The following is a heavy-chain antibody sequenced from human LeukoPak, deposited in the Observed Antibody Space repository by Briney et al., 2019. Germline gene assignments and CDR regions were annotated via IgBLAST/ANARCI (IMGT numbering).Heavy chain of an antibody. D-gene: IGHD3-3*01. V-gene: IGHV1-8*01. Sequence: ASVKVSCKASGYTFTSYDINWVRQATGQGLEWMGWMNPNSGNTGYAQKFQGRVTMTRNTSISTAYMELSSLRSEDTAVYYCARDYKGGITIFGVVIPRGRNWFDPWGQGTLVTVSS. CDR2: MNPNSGNT. J-gene: IGHJ5*02. CDR3: ARDYKGGITIFGVVIPRGRNWFDP. CDR1: GYTFTSYD.